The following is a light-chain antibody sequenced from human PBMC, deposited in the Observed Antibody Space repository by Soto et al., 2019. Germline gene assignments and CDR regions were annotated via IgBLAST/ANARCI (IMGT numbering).Light chain of an antibody. J-gene: IGKJ4*01. Sequence: VVTQSPDTLSVSPGERATLSCMASQSVSSNLAWYQQKPGQAPRLLIYGPSTRATGIPARFSGSGSGTEFTLTISSLQSEDFAVYYCQQYNDWPLTFGGGTRVEIK. CDR2: GPS. V-gene: IGKV3-15*01. CDR1: QSVSSN. CDR3: QQYNDWPLT.